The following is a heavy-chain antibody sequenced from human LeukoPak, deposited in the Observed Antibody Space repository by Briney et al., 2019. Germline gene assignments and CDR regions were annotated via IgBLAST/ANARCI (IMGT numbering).Heavy chain of an antibody. V-gene: IGHV4-59*01. CDR1: GGSLSGYF. Sequence: KHSQTLSLTCTVSGGSLSGYFWSWIRQPPGKRLGWIGYIYSSESTNYNPSLTSRVTISVDTSRNQFSLKLSSVTAADTAVYFCARDCSSSAFDIWGHGTMVTVSS. D-gene: IGHD2-15*01. J-gene: IGHJ3*02. CDR3: ARDCSSSAFDI. CDR2: IYSSEST.